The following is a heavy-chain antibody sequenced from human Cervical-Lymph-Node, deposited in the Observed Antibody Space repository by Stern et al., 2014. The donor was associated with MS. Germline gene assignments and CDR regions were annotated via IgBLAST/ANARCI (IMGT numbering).Heavy chain of an antibody. Sequence: QVQLAQSGAEVKKPGASVKVSCKASGYTFTSYGISLVPQAPGQGPECQGWISAYNGNTNYAQTLQGRVTMTTDTSTSTAYMELRSLRSDDTAVYYCARGLLGSENAFDIWGQGTMVTVSS. CDR1: GYTFTSYG. CDR3: ARGLLGSENAFDI. CDR2: ISAYNGNT. J-gene: IGHJ3*02. V-gene: IGHV1-18*01. D-gene: IGHD2-15*01.